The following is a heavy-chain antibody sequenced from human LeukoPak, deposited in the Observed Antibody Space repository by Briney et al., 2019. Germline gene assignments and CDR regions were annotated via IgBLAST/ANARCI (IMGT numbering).Heavy chain of an antibody. CDR2: IYTSGST. V-gene: IGHV4-4*09. CDR3: ARHAGGYCSSTSCYTGYFQH. J-gene: IGHJ1*01. D-gene: IGHD2-2*02. CDR1: GGSISSYY. Sequence: PSETLSLTCTVSGGSISSYYWSWIRQPPGKGLEWIGYIYTSGSTNYNPSLKSRVTVSVDTSKNQFSLKLSSVTAADTAMYYCARHAGGYCSSTSCYTGYFQHWGQGTLVTVSS.